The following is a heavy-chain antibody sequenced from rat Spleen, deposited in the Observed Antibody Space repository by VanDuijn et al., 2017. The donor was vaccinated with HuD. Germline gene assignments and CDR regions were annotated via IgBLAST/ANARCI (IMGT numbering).Heavy chain of an antibody. CDR1: GFSLSNYG. Sequence: QVQLKESGPGLVQPSQTLSLTCTVSGFSLSNYGVFWVRQPPGKSLVWMGTIWAVGGTNYNSAVQSRLSISRDTSKSQIFLKMNRLQPEDTSTYYGATHPYVDFWRQCVMVTVAS. CDR2: IWAVGGT. J-gene: IGHJ2*01. CDR3: ATHPYVDF. V-gene: IGHV2-72*01.